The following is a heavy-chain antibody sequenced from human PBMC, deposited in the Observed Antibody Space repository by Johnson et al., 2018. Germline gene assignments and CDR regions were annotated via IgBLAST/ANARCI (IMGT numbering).Heavy chain of an antibody. J-gene: IGHJ3*02. Sequence: VKLVQSGGGLVQPGGSLRLSCAASGFTFSRYSMNWVRQAPGKGLQWISYISDSTGTIYYADSVKGRFTISRDNARNSLYLQMNSLRDGDTAVYYCARVRENSSGPANDAFDIWGQGTMVTVSS. CDR3: ARVRENSSGPANDAFDI. D-gene: IGHD6-19*01. CDR1: GFTFSRYS. CDR2: ISDSTGTI. V-gene: IGHV3-48*02.